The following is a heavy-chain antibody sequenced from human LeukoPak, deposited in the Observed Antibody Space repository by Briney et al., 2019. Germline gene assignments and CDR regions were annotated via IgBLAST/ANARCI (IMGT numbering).Heavy chain of an antibody. J-gene: IGHJ4*02. D-gene: IGHD2/OR15-2a*01. CDR1: GGSISGYY. Sequence: PSETLSLTCTVSGGSISGYYWSWIRQPPGKGLEWVSVIYSGGSTYYADSVKGRFTISRDNSKNTLYLQMNSLRAEDTAVYYCARDQRRTFGTLGRSGDYWGQGTLVTVSS. CDR3: ARDQRRTFGTLGRSGDY. CDR2: IYSGGST. V-gene: IGHV3-66*01.